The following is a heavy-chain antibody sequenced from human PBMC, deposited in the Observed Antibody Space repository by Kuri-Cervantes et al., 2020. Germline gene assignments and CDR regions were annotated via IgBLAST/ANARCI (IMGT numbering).Heavy chain of an antibody. J-gene: IGHJ4*02. V-gene: IGHV3-30-3*01. D-gene: IGHD5-12*01. CDR1: GFTFSSYA. Sequence: GESLKISCAASGFTFSSYAMHWVRQAPGEGLEWVAVISYDGSNKYYADSVKGRFTISRDNSKNTLYLQMNSLRAEDTAVYYCARAAYSGYDLGAGYWGQGTLVTVSS. CDR3: ARAAYSGYDLGAGY. CDR2: ISYDGSNK.